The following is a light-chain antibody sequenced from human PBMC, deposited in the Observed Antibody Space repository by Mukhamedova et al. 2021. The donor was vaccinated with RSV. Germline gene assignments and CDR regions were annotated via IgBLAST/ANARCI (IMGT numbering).Light chain of an antibody. J-gene: IGKJ5*01. CDR3: QQYGSF. CDR1: QSVSSSY. Sequence: GERATLSCRASQSVSSSYLAWYQQKPGQAPRLLIYGASSRATGIPDRFSGSGSGTDFTLTISRLAPEDFAVYYCQQYGSFFGPGT. V-gene: IGKV3-20*01. CDR2: GAS.